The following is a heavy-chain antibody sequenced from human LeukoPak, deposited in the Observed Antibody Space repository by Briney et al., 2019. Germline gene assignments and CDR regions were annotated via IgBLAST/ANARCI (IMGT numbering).Heavy chain of an antibody. CDR1: GYTFTSYG. Sequence: ASVKVSCKASGYTFTSYGISWVRQAPGQGLEWMGWISAYNGNTNYAQKLQGRVTMTTDTSTSTAYMELRSLRSDDTAVYYCARDQPYYDFWSGYYTGDYFDYWGQGTLVTVSS. CDR2: ISAYNGNT. J-gene: IGHJ4*02. D-gene: IGHD3-3*01. CDR3: ARDQPYYDFWSGYYTGDYFDY. V-gene: IGHV1-18*01.